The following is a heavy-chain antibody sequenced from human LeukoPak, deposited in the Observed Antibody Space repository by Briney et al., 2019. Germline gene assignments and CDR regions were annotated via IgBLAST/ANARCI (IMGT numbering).Heavy chain of an antibody. CDR2: IYHSGST. CDR3: ARHRGDSSGYYRYYFDY. Sequence: PSETLSLTCAVYGGSFSGYYWSWIRQPPGKGLEWIGEIYHSGSTNYNPSLKSRVTISVDKSKNQFSLKLSSGTAADTAVYYCARHRGDSSGYYRYYFDYWGQGTLVTVSS. V-gene: IGHV4-34*01. CDR1: GGSFSGYY. D-gene: IGHD3-22*01. J-gene: IGHJ4*02.